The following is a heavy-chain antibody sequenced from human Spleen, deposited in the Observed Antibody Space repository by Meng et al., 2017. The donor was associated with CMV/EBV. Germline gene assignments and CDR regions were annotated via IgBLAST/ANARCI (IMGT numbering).Heavy chain of an antibody. V-gene: IGHV4-38-2*02. CDR3: ARGGWELLAFDI. CDR1: GYSISSGYY. Sequence: SETLSLTCTVSGYSISSGYYWGWIRQPPGKGLEWIGSIYHSGSTYYNPSLKSRVTISVDTSKNQFSLKLSSVTAADTAVYYCARGGWELLAFDIWGQGTMVTVSS. CDR2: IYHSGST. D-gene: IGHD1-26*01. J-gene: IGHJ3*02.